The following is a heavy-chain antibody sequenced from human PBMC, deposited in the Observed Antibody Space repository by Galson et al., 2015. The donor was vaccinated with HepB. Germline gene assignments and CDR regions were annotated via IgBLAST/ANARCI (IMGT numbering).Heavy chain of an antibody. Sequence: SLRLSCAASGFTLNDAWMSWVRQAPGKGLEWVGRIKSKADGGTTDYAAPVKGRVAISRDDSENILYLQLNSLKTEDTAVYYCTRDRYCSGGSCSGPPRSLWGNYRDTKTQDDFDMWGQGTTVIVSS. V-gene: IGHV3-15*01. D-gene: IGHD2-15*01. J-gene: IGHJ3*02. CDR1: GFTLNDAW. CDR3: TRDRYCSGGSCSGPPRSLWGNYRDTKTQDDFDM. CDR2: IKSKADGGTT.